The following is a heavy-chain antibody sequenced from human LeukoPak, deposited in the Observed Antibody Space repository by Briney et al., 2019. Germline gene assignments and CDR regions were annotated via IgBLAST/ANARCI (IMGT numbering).Heavy chain of an antibody. J-gene: IGHJ4*02. V-gene: IGHV1-2*02. D-gene: IGHD6-19*01. Sequence: ASVKVSCKASGYTFTGYYMHWVRQAPGQGLEWMGWINPNSGGTNYAQKFQGRVTMTRDTSISTACMELSRLRSDDTAVYYCARELHFSGWYGKLGYWGQGTLVTVSS. CDR3: ARELHFSGWYGKLGY. CDR1: GYTFTGYY. CDR2: INPNSGGT.